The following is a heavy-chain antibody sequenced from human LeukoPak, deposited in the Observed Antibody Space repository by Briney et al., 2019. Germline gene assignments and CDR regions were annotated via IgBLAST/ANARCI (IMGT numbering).Heavy chain of an antibody. Sequence: SETLSLTCAVYGGSFSGYYWSWIRQPPGKGLEWIGEINHSGSTNYNPSLKSRVTISVDTSKNQFSLKLSSVTAADTAVYYCARSSRNYDFWSGYYELDYWGQGTLVTVSS. CDR3: ARSSRNYDFWSGYYELDY. V-gene: IGHV4-34*01. CDR2: INHSGST. D-gene: IGHD3-3*01. CDR1: GGSFSGYY. J-gene: IGHJ4*02.